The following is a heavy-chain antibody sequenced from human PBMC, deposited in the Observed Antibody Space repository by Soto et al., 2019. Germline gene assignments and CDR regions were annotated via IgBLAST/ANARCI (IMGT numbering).Heavy chain of an antibody. J-gene: IGHJ6*02. V-gene: IGHV6-1*01. Sequence: SQTLSLTCAISGDSVSSNSAAWNWIRQSPSRGLEWLGRTYYRSKWYNDYAVSVKSRITINPDTSKNQFSLQLNSVTPEDTAVYYCARDTPGDAPVWGAYYYYGMDVWGQGTTVTVSS. CDR1: GDSVSSNSAA. CDR3: ARDTPGDAPVWGAYYYYGMDV. CDR2: TYYRSKWYN. D-gene: IGHD3-16*01.